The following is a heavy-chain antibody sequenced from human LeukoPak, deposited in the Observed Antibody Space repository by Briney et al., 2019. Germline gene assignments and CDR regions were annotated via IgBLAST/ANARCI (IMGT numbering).Heavy chain of an antibody. CDR1: GFTFSSYA. V-gene: IGHV3-23*01. J-gene: IGHJ4*02. CDR2: ISGSGGST. D-gene: IGHD1-26*01. CDR3: AKARTLVGASDY. Sequence: PGGSLRLSCAASGFTFSSYAMSWVRQAPGKGLEWVSAISGSGGSTYYADSVKGRFTSSRDNSKNTLYLQMNSLRAEDTAVYYCAKARTLVGASDYWGQGTLVTVSS.